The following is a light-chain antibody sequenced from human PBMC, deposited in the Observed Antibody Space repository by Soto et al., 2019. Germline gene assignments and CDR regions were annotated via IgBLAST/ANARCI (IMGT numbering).Light chain of an antibody. CDR3: QPYNSYPFT. CDR1: QSISSW. CDR2: KAS. Sequence: DIQMTQSPSTLSASVGDRVTITCRASQSISSWFAWYQQKPGKTPKVLIYKASSLESGVPSRFSGSGSGTEFTLTISSLQPDDFSTYYCQPYNSYPFTFGQGTKVEIK. J-gene: IGKJ1*01. V-gene: IGKV1-5*03.